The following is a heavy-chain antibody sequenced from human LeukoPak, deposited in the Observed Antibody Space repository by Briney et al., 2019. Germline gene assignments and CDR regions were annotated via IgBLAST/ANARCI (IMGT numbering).Heavy chain of an antibody. CDR2: IYHSGST. CDR1: GGSISSGGYS. V-gene: IGHV4-30-2*01. CDR3: ARGRRATKGAFDI. Sequence: SETLSLTCAVSGGSISSGGYSWSWIRQPPGKGLEWIGYIYHSGSTYYNPSLKSRVTISVDRSKNQFSLKLSSVTAADTAVYYCARGRRATKGAFDIWGQGTMVTVSS. J-gene: IGHJ3*02.